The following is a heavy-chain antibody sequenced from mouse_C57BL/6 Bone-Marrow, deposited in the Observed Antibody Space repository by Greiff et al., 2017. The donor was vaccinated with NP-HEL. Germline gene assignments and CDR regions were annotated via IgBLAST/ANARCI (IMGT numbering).Heavy chain of an antibody. J-gene: IGHJ1*03. CDR1: GFSLTSYA. V-gene: IGHV2-9-1*01. CDR2: IWTGGGT. Sequence: QVQLKESGPGLVAPSQSLSITCTVSGFSLTSYAISWVRQPPGKGLEWLGVIWTGGGTNYNSALKSRLSISKDNSKSQVFLKMHSLQTDDTARYYCARNGIHYYGSRRYFDVWGTGTTVTVSS. CDR3: ARNGIHYYGSRRYFDV. D-gene: IGHD1-1*01.